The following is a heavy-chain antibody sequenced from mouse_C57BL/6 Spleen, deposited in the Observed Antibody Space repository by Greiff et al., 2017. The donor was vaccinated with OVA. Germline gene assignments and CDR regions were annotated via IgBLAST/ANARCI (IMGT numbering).Heavy chain of an antibody. V-gene: IGHV2-2*01. CDR2: IWSGGST. J-gene: IGHJ4*01. CDR3: ASLLPGAMDY. Sequence: QVQLQQSGPGLVQPSQSLSITCTVSGFSFTSYGVNWVRQSPGKGLEWLGVIWSGGSTYYNAAFIYRLSISKDNSKTQVFFKMNSLQADYTAIYYAASLLPGAMDYWGQGTSVTVSS. D-gene: IGHD2-1*01. CDR1: GFSFTSYG.